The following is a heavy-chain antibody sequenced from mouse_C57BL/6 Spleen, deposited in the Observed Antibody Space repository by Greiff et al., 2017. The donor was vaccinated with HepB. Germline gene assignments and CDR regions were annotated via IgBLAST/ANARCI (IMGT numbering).Heavy chain of an antibody. CDR3: AITTVEGYYAMDY. J-gene: IGHJ4*01. D-gene: IGHD1-1*01. V-gene: IGHV1-72*01. CDR1: GYPFTSYW. Sequence: VQLQQPGAELVKPGASVKLSCKASGYPFTSYWLHWVKQRPGQGLEWIGRIDPNSGGTKYNEKFKGKATLTVDKPSSTAYMQLSSLTSEDSAVYYCAITTVEGYYAMDYWGQGTSVTVSS. CDR2: IDPNSGGT.